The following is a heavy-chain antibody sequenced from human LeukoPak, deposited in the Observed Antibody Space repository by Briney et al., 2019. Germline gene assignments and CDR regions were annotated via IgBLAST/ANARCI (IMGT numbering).Heavy chain of an antibody. CDR3: ARGRGAVAS. Sequence: SGPLSLTCVVSGGSVSSSKWWSWVRQPPGKGLEWIGQVYHDGGTKYNPSLKSRVTISVDTSKNQFSLKLSSVTAADTAVYYCARGRGAVASWGQGTLVTVSS. CDR2: VYHDGGT. V-gene: IGHV4-4*02. J-gene: IGHJ5*02. D-gene: IGHD6-19*01. CDR1: GGSVSSSKW.